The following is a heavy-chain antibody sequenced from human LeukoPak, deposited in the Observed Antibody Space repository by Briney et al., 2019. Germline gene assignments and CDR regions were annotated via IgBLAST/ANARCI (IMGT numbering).Heavy chain of an antibody. Sequence: PSETLSLTCTVSGGSISSSSYYWGWIRQPPGKGLEWIGSIYYSGSAYYNPSLKSRVTVSVDTSKNQFSLKLSSVTAADTAVYYCARGFEYQLLFDYYGMDVWGQGTTVTVSS. CDR1: GGSISSSSYY. CDR2: IYYSGSA. D-gene: IGHD2-2*01. V-gene: IGHV4-39*07. J-gene: IGHJ6*02. CDR3: ARGFEYQLLFDYYGMDV.